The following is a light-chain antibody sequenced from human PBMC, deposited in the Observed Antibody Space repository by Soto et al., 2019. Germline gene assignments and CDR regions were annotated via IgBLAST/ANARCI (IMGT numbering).Light chain of an antibody. V-gene: IGKV3-20*01. CDR2: GAS. CDR1: QSVGSY. Sequence: ETVLTQSPATLSLSPGQRVTLSCRASQSVGSYLAWYQQKPGQAPRLLIYGASSRATGIPDRFSGSGSGTDFTLTISRLEPEDFAVYYCQQYGSSPRTFGQGTKVDIK. J-gene: IGKJ1*01. CDR3: QQYGSSPRT.